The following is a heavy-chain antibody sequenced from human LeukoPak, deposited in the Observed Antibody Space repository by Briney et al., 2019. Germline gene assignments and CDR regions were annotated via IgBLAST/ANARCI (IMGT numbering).Heavy chain of an antibody. J-gene: IGHJ6*02. D-gene: IGHD2-15*01. CDR3: AKPRGYCSGGSCYSYYYYGMDV. Sequence: PGASPRLSCAASGFTFSSYAMSWVRQAPGKGLEWVSGISGSGGSTYYADSVEGRFTISRDNSKNTLYLQMNSLRAEDTAVYYCAKPRGYCSGGSCYSYYYYGMDVWGQGTTVTVSS. CDR1: GFTFSSYA. V-gene: IGHV3-23*01. CDR2: ISGSGGST.